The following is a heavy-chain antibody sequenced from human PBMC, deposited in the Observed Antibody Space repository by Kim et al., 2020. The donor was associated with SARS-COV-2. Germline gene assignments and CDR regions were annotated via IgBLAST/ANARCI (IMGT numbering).Heavy chain of an antibody. J-gene: IGHJ6*02. D-gene: IGHD2-2*02. V-gene: IGHV4-34*01. CDR3: TRGRAGVVPAPILGLGTHYDYFIMDV. Sequence: SETLSLTCAVYGGSFSGYSWNWIRQPPGKGLEWLGEINHSGSSNYNPSLKSRVTMSVDTSKNQFSLRLRSVTAADTAYYYCTRGRAGVVPAPILGLGTHYDYFIMDVWGQGTTVTVSS. CDR1: GGSFSGYS. CDR2: INHSGSS.